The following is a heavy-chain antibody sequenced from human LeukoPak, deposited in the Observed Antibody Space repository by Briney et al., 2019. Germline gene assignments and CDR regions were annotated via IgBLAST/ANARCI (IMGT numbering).Heavy chain of an antibody. J-gene: IGHJ6*04. CDR1: GYSISSGYY. V-gene: IGHV4-38-2*01. CDR2: TYHSGST. CDR3: ARGFRYYYGMDV. Sequence: PSETLSLTCAVSGYSISSGYYWGWIREPPGRGLEWIGSTYHSGSTYYNPSLKSRVTISVDTSKNQFSLKLSSVTAADTAVYYCARGFRYYYGMDVWGKGTTVTVSS.